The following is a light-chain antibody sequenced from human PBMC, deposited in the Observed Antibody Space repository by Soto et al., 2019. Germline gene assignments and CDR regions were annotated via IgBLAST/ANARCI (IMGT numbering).Light chain of an antibody. Sequence: IVLTQSPATLSLPPWERATLSCRASQSVSGYLAWYQQKPGQAPRLLIYDASNRATGIPARFSGSGSGTDFTLTISSLEPDDFAVYYCQRYENWPWAFGQGTKVDIK. J-gene: IGKJ1*01. V-gene: IGKV3-11*01. CDR3: QRYENWPWA. CDR1: QSVSGY. CDR2: DAS.